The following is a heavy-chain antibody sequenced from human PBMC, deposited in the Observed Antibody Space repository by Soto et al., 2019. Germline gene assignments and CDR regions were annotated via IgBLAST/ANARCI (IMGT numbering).Heavy chain of an antibody. CDR1: GYTFTSYA. V-gene: IGHV1-3*01. Sequence: EASVKVSCKASGYTFTSYAMHWVRQAPGQRLEWMGWINAGNGNTKYSQKFQGRVTITRDTSASTAYMELSSLRSEDTAVYYCARHCRDGYNCLDYWGQGTLVTVSS. D-gene: IGHD5-12*01. CDR3: ARHCRDGYNCLDY. CDR2: INAGNGNT. J-gene: IGHJ4*02.